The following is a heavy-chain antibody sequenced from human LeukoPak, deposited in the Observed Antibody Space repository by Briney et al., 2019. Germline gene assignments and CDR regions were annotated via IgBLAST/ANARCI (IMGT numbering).Heavy chain of an antibody. Sequence: GGSLRLSCAASGFTFSSYAMHWVCQAPGKGLEYVSAISSNGGSTYYANSVKGRFTISRDNSKNTLYLQMGSLRAEDMAVYYCARESDYGDYSFNYWGQGTLVTVSS. V-gene: IGHV3-64*01. CDR1: GFTFSSYA. CDR2: ISSNGGST. D-gene: IGHD4-17*01. CDR3: ARESDYGDYSFNY. J-gene: IGHJ4*02.